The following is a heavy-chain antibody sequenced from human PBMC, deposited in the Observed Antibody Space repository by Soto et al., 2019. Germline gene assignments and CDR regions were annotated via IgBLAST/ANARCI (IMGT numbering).Heavy chain of an antibody. CDR3: AKDSGMDV. V-gene: IGHV3-30*18. CDR1: GFTFSSYG. Sequence: GGSLRLSCAASGFTFSSYGMHWVRQAPGKGLEWVAVISYDGSNKYYADSVKGRFTISRDNSKNTLYLQMNSLRAEDTAVYYCAKDSGMDVWGQGTTVTVSS. J-gene: IGHJ6*02. CDR2: ISYDGSNK.